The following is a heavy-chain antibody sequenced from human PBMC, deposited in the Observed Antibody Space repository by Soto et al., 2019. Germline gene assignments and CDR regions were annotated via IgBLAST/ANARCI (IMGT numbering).Heavy chain of an antibody. V-gene: IGHV4-4*07. CDR1: GGSISSYF. CDR2: IETSGIT. Sequence: SETLSLTCNVSGGSISSYFWSWIRQPAGKGPEWIGRIETSGITNYNPSLNSRATMSVDTSKNQFSLKLSSVTAADTAVYYCARDVYYYDRGTGFDIWGQGTTVTVS. D-gene: IGHD3-22*01. J-gene: IGHJ3*02. CDR3: ARDVYYYDRGTGFDI.